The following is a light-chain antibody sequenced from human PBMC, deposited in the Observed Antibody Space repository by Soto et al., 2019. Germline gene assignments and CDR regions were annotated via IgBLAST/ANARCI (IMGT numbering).Light chain of an antibody. CDR1: SSYVGTFNL. J-gene: IGLJ1*01. CDR3: CSYAGTRTSWV. Sequence: QSALTQPASVSGFLGQSITMSCTGSSSYVGTFNLVSWFQQHPGKAPKLLIFEGTKRPSGVSDRFSGSKSGNTASLTISGLQAEDEADYHCCSYAGTRTSWVFGTGTKLTVL. V-gene: IGLV2-23*01. CDR2: EGT.